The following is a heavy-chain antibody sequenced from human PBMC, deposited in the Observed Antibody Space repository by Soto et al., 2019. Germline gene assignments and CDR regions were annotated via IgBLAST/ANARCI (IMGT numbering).Heavy chain of an antibody. V-gene: IGHV4-4*07. Sequence: PSETLSLTCTVSVGSISSYYWSWIRQPAGKGLEWIGRIYTSGSTNYNPSLKSRVTMSVDTSKNQFSLKLSSVTAADTAVYYCARDIMVLGPYYYYGMDVWGQGTTVTVSS. CDR2: IYTSGST. CDR3: ARDIMVLGPYYYYGMDV. J-gene: IGHJ6*02. D-gene: IGHD3-10*01. CDR1: VGSISSYY.